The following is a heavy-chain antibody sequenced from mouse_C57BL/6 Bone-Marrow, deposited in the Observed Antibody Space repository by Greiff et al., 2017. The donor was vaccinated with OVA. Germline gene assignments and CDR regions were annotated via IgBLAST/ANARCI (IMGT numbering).Heavy chain of an antibody. CDR1: GYSITSGYY. CDR3: ATGGDGYYFDY. CDR2: ISYDGSN. Sequence: EVQLQESGPGLVKPSQSLSLTCSVTGYSITSGYYWNWIRQFPGNKLEWMGYISYDGSNNYNPSLKNRISITRDTSKNQFFLKLNSVTTEDTATYYCATGGDGYYFDYWGQGTTLTVSS. J-gene: IGHJ2*01. D-gene: IGHD2-3*01. V-gene: IGHV3-6*01.